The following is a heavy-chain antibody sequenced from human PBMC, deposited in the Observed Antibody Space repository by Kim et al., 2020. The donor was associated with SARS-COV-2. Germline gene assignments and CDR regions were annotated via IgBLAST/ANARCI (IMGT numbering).Heavy chain of an antibody. CDR3: AAERSGDGYFDY. D-gene: IGHD2-15*01. J-gene: IGHJ4*02. CDR1: GDILTTYY. V-gene: IGHV1-46*01. Sequence: ASVKVSCKASGDILTTYYMHWVRQAPGQGLEWMGVINLSDGSRSYSQKFQDRVTMTRDTSTSTVYMELSSLRSEDTAVFYCAAERSGDGYFDYWGQVTPVTVSS. CDR2: INLSDGSR.